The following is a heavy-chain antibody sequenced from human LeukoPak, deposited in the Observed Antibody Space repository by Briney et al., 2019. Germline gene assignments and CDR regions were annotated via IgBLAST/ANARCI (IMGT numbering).Heavy chain of an antibody. CDR3: ARDVDTAMVMGYYFDY. V-gene: IGHV3-48*03. CDR1: GFPLRSYE. Sequence: GGSLTLSCEDSGFPLRSYEMNWVRQAPGKGLEGIAYLSSSGSAFPYADSVKGRFNIARDNSKNTLYLQMNSLRAEDTAVYYCARDVDTAMVMGYYFDYWGQGTLVTVSS. D-gene: IGHD5-18*01. CDR2: LSSSGSAF. J-gene: IGHJ4*02.